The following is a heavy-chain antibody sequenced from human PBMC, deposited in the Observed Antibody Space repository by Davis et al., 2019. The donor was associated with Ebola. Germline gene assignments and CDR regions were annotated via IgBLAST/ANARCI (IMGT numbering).Heavy chain of an antibody. CDR3: ARTILTGYYYYGMDV. V-gene: IGHV1-46*01. D-gene: IGHD3-9*01. CDR2: INPSGGST. J-gene: IGHJ6*02. Sequence: ASVKVSCKAPGYTFTGYYMHWVRQAPGQGLEWMGIINPSGGSTSYAQKFQGRVTMTRDTSTSTVYMELSSLRSEDTAVYYCARTILTGYYYYGMDVWGQGTTVTVSS. CDR1: GYTFTGYY.